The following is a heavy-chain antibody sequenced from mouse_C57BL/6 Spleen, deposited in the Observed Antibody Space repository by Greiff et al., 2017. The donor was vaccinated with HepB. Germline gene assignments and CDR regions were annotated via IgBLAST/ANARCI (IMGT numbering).Heavy chain of an antibody. V-gene: IGHV1-55*01. CDR2: IYPGSGST. Sequence: QVQLQQPGAELVKPGASVKMSCKASGYTFTSYWITWVKQRPGQGLEWIGDIYPGSGSTNYNEKFKSKATLTVDTSSSTAYMHLSSLTSEVSAVYYGARNYYGSRGDYWGQGTTLTVSS. CDR3: ARNYYGSRGDY. CDR1: GYTFTSYW. D-gene: IGHD1-1*01. J-gene: IGHJ2*01.